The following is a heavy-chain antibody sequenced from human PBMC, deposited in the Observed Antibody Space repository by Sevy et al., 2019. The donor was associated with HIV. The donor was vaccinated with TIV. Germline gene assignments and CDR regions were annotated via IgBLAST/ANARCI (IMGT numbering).Heavy chain of an antibody. Sequence: GGSLRLSCTVSGVTVSSNFISWVRQAPGKGLEWVSVIWLTGATYYADSVKGRFTISRDNSKNTVYLDMSSLWADDTAVYFRARGKHVSDYYGSFDYWGQGTLVTVSS. V-gene: IGHV3-53*01. D-gene: IGHD3-3*01. J-gene: IGHJ4*02. CDR1: GVTVSSNF. CDR3: ARGKHVSDYYGSFDY. CDR2: IWLTGAT.